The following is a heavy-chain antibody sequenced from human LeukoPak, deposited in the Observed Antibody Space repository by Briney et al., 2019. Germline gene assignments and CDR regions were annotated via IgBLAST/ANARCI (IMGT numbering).Heavy chain of an antibody. CDR2: IYNSGSS. D-gene: IGHD3-10*01. Sequence: PSETLSLTCTVSGGSVSSDSHYWSWIRQPPGKGLEWIGDIYNSGSSNYNPSLNSRVTISVDTSKNQFSLKLSSVTAADTAVYYCARRSYYNPGDAFATWGQGTMVTVSS. CDR3: ARRSYYNPGDAFAT. J-gene: IGHJ3*02. V-gene: IGHV4-61*01. CDR1: GGSVSSDSHY.